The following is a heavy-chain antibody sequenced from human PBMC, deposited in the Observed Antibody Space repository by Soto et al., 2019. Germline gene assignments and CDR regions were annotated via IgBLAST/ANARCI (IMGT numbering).Heavy chain of an antibody. CDR1: GXTFSSNC. CDR3: ARGSSSWYVSFDY. D-gene: IGHD6-13*01. J-gene: IGHJ4*02. Sequence: GSLRLSCAASGXTFSSNCIHWVRQAPGKGLVLVSRINSDGSITIYADSVKCQFTISIDNAKNTLYLQMNSLRADDTAVYYCARGSSSWYVSFDYWGQGILGTVSS. CDR2: INSDGSIT. V-gene: IGHV3-74*01.